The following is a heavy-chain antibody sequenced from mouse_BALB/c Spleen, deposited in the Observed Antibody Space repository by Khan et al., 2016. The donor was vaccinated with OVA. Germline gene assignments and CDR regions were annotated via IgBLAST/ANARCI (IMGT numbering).Heavy chain of an antibody. J-gene: IGHJ3*01. CDR1: GFTFSTYG. CDR3: ARLAYYYDSEGFAY. V-gene: IGHV5-6*01. D-gene: IGHD1-1*01. Sequence: EVELVESGGDLVKPGGSLKLSCAASGFTFSTYGMSWVRQTPDKRLEWVATISTGGSYTCYPDSVKGRFTISRDNAKNTLYLQMSSLKSEDTAMFYCARLAYYYDSEGFAYWGQGTLVTVSA. CDR2: ISTGGSYT.